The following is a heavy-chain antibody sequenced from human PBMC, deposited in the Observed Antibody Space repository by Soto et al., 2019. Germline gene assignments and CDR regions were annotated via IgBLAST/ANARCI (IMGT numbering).Heavy chain of an antibody. J-gene: IGHJ5*02. CDR1: GFTLCSYA. CDR3: AKDSPSTNIVRGRFDP. CDR2: SSGSGGST. D-gene: IGHD3-10*01. Sequence: PGGSLGLSCAASGFTLCSYAMSWVRQGPGEGLEWVSASSGSGGSTYYADSVKGRFTISRDNSKNTLYLQMNSLRAEDTAVYYCAKDSPSTNIVRGRFDPWGQGTLVTVSS. V-gene: IGHV3-23*01.